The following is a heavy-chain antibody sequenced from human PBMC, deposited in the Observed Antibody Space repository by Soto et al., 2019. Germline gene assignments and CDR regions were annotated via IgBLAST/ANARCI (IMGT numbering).Heavy chain of an antibody. J-gene: IGHJ4*02. CDR1: GGSFSGYY. D-gene: IGHD3-22*01. Sequence: QVQLQQWGAGLLKPSETLSLTCAVYGGSFSGYYWSWIRQPPGKGLEWIGEINHSGSTNYNPSLKSRATISVDTSKNQFSLKLSSVTAADTAVYYCARYYYDSSGSLGLDYWGQGTLVTVSS. V-gene: IGHV4-34*01. CDR2: INHSGST. CDR3: ARYYYDSSGSLGLDY.